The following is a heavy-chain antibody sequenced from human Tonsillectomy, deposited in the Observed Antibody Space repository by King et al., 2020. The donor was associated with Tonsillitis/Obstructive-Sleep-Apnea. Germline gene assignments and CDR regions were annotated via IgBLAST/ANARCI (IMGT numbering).Heavy chain of an antibody. CDR3: AKRTRTHTVVPRGNPTYDSFYI. V-gene: IGHV3-23*04. Sequence: VQLVESGGGLVQPGGSLRLSCGVSGFTFSSYAMSWVRQPPGEGLEWVSGVSGSGTSTYYADSVKARFTISRDNSKNTMYLQMSSLGAEDTAVYYCAKRTRTHTVVPRGNPTYDSFYIWGQGTMVTVSS. J-gene: IGHJ3*02. CDR1: GFTFSSYA. CDR2: VSGSGTST. D-gene: IGHD4-23*01.